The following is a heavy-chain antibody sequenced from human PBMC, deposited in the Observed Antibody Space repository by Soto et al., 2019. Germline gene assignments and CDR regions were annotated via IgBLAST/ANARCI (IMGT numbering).Heavy chain of an antibody. CDR2: ISSGSSTI. D-gene: IGHD3-9*01. J-gene: IGHJ4*02. CDR3: AKVDWFDY. Sequence: EVQLVESGGGLVQPGGSLRLSCAASGFTFISYSMSWVRQAPGKGLEWLSYISSGSSTIYYADSVKGRFTISRDNAKNSLYLQMNSLRDEDTAVYYCAKVDWFDYWGQGTLVTVSS. CDR1: GFTFISYS. V-gene: IGHV3-48*02.